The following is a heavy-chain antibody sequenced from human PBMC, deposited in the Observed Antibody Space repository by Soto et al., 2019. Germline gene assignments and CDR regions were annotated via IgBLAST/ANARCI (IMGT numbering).Heavy chain of an antibody. J-gene: IGHJ6*02. D-gene: IGHD2-2*01. CDR3: ARDGGERYCSSTSCYHYYYYGMDA. V-gene: IGHV4-59*01. CDR2: IYYSGST. CDR1: GGSISSYY. Sequence: PSETLSLTCTVSGGSISSYYWSWIRQPPGKGLEWIGYIYYSGSTNYNPSLKSRVTISVDTSKNQFSLKLSSVTAADTAVYYCARDGGERYCSSTSCYHYYYYGMDAWGQGTTGTVSS.